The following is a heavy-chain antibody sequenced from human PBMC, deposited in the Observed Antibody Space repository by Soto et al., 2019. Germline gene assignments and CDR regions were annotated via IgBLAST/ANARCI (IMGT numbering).Heavy chain of an antibody. CDR3: ARDQESITDRILQY. J-gene: IGHJ4*02. CDR1: GDTFASFG. D-gene: IGHD3-10*01. Sequence: GASVKVSCKASGDTFASFGFSWVRQTPGQGLEWLGWISAYNGNTHYAQKVRDRVTLTTDTSTNTAYMELRSLTSDDTAVHYCARDQESITDRILQYWGQGTRVTVSS. CDR2: ISAYNGNT. V-gene: IGHV1-18*01.